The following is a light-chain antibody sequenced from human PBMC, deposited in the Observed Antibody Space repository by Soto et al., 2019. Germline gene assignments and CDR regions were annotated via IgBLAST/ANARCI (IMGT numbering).Light chain of an antibody. J-gene: IGKJ1*01. CDR3: QQYQSYWT. Sequence: DIQMTQSPSTLSASLGDRVTITCRAIQSISSWLAWYQQKPGKAPKVLIYKASTLESGVPSRFSGSGSGTEFTLTISSLQPDDFATYYCQQYQSYWTFGQGTKVDIK. CDR1: QSISSW. CDR2: KAS. V-gene: IGKV1-5*03.